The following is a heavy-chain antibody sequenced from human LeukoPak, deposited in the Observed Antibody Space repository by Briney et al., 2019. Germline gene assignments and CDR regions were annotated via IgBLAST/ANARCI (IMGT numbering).Heavy chain of an antibody. D-gene: IGHD2-2*01. Sequence: GASVKVSCKASGGTFSSYAISWVRQAPGQGLEWMGGIIPIFGTANYAQKFQGRVTITADESTSTAYMELSSLRSEDTAVYYYARERYCSSTSCRYRGYFDYWGQGTLVTVSS. J-gene: IGHJ4*02. V-gene: IGHV1-69*13. CDR2: IIPIFGTA. CDR3: ARERYCSSTSCRYRGYFDY. CDR1: GGTFSSYA.